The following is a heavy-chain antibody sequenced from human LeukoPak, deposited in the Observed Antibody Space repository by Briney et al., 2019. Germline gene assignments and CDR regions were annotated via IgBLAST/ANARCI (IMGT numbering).Heavy chain of an antibody. CDR3: ARVGSDGYYDFWSGYVFDP. D-gene: IGHD3-3*01. CDR2: IIPILGTA. Sequence: SVKVSCKASGGTFSSYAISWVRQAPGQGLEWMGGIIPILGTANYAQKFQGRVTITTDESTSTAYMELSSLRSEDTAVYYCARVGSDGYYDFWSGYVFDPWGQGTLVTVSS. J-gene: IGHJ5*02. V-gene: IGHV1-69*05. CDR1: GGTFSSYA.